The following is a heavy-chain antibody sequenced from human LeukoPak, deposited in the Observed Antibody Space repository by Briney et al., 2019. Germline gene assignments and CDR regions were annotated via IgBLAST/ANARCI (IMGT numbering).Heavy chain of an antibody. J-gene: IGHJ4*02. CDR2: IYASGST. Sequence: PSETLCLTCTVSGGSISSYYWSWIRQPAGKGLEWIGRIYASGSTNYNPSLKSRVTMSVDTSKNQFSLKLSSVTAADPAVDYCARDSYSSSWYFDYWGQGTLVTVSS. CDR1: GGSISSYY. D-gene: IGHD6-13*01. V-gene: IGHV4-4*07. CDR3: ARDSYSSSWYFDY.